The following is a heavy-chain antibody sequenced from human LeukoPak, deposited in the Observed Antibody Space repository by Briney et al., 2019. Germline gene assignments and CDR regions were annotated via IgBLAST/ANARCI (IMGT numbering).Heavy chain of an antibody. D-gene: IGHD5-12*01. CDR2: ISSSSTYI. Sequence: GRSLRLSCAASGFTFSTYSMNWVRQAPGQGLEGVSSISSSSTYIYYADSVKGRFTISRDNAKSSLYLQMNSLRAEDMAVYYCARDPGVAYFAMDVWGQGTTVTVSS. CDR3: ARDPGVAYFAMDV. J-gene: IGHJ6*02. V-gene: IGHV3-21*01. CDR1: GFTFSTYS.